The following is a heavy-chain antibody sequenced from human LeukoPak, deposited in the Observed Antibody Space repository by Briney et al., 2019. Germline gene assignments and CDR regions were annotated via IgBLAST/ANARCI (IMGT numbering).Heavy chain of an antibody. J-gene: IGHJ4*02. CDR1: GFTFGHYW. CDR3: ARGSYSHGFFYFDY. Sequence: GGSLRLSCAASGFTFGHYWMSWVRQARGKGLERVANIKQDGNEKYYADSVKGRFTISRDNAENSLFLQMDSLRAEDTAVYYCARGSYSHGFFYFDYWGQGTLVTVSS. D-gene: IGHD5-18*01. CDR2: IKQDGNEK. V-gene: IGHV3-7*01.